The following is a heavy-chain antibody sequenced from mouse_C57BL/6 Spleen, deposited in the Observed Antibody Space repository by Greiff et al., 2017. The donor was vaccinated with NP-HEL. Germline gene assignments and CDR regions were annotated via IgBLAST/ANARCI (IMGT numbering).Heavy chain of an antibody. CDR2: IDPSDSYT. J-gene: IGHJ4*01. Sequence: QVQLKQPGAELVMPGASVKLSCKASGYTFTSYWMHWVKQRPGQGLEWIGEIDPSDSYTNYNQKFKGKSTLTVDKSSSTAYMQLSSLTSEDSAVYYCARSITGMYAMDYWGQGTSVTVSS. V-gene: IGHV1-69*01. CDR3: ARSITGMYAMDY. CDR1: GYTFTSYW. D-gene: IGHD4-1*01.